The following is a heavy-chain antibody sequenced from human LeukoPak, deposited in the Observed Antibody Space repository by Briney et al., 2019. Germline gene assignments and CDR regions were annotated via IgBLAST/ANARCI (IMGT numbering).Heavy chain of an antibody. V-gene: IGHV4-59*01. CDR1: GGSISSYY. J-gene: IGHJ3*02. D-gene: IGHD5-12*01. CDR2: IYYSGST. Sequence: SETLSLICTVSGGSISSYYWRWIRQPPGKGLEWIGYIYYSGSTNYNPSLKSRVTISVDTSKNQFSLKLSSVTAADTAVYYCARDGEYSAYVNAFDIWGQGTMVTVSS. CDR3: ARDGEYSAYVNAFDI.